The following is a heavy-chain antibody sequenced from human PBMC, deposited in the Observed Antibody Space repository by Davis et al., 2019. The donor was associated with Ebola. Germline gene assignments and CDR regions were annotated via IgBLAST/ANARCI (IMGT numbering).Heavy chain of an antibody. CDR1: GYTFTSYD. D-gene: IGHD3-9*01. V-gene: IGHV1-8*01. Sequence: ASVKVSCKASGYTFTSYDINWVRQATGQGLEWMGWMNPNSGNTGYAKKFQGRVTMTRNTSISTAYMELSSLRSEDTAVYYCAREKAYYDILTGSIFYMDVWGKGTTVTVSS. J-gene: IGHJ6*03. CDR2: MNPNSGNT. CDR3: AREKAYYDILTGSIFYMDV.